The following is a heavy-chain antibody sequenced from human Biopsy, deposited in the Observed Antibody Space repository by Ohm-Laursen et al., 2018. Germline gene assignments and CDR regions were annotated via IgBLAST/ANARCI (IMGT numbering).Heavy chain of an antibody. D-gene: IGHD4-23*01. V-gene: IGHV3-11*01. Sequence: SLRLSCAASGFSFSDYHMRWIRQAPGRGLEWVSYISGGGTIYYGDSMKGRVTIPRVNAKNSLYLQMHSLRAEDSAVYYCARDTRWSPYSMDVWGQGTTVTVSS. CDR1: GFSFSDYH. CDR3: ARDTRWSPYSMDV. J-gene: IGHJ6*02. CDR2: ISGGGTI.